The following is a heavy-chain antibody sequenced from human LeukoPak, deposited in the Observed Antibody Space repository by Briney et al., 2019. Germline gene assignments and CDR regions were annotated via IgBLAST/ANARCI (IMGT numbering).Heavy chain of an antibody. CDR3: ARGKAAAKDY. J-gene: IGHJ4*02. CDR1: GFTFSSYS. D-gene: IGHD6-13*01. V-gene: IGHV3-21*01. CDR2: ISSSSSYI. Sequence: GGSLRLSCAASGFTFSSYSMNWVRQAPGKGLEWVSSISSSSSYIYYADSVKGRFTISRDNAKNSLYLQMNSLRAEDTAEYYCARGKAAAKDYWGQGTLVTVSS.